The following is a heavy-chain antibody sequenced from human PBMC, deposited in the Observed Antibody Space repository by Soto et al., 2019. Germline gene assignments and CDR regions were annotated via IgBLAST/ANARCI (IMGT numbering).Heavy chain of an antibody. J-gene: IGHJ4*02. CDR1: GYTFTGYY. V-gene: IGHV1-69*13. CDR3: ARESGSSWYGLLHY. D-gene: IGHD6-13*01. CDR2: IIPIFGTA. Sequence: SVKVSCKASGYTFTGYYMHWVRQATGQGLEWMGGIIPIFGTANYAQKFQGRVTITADESTSTAYMELSSLRSEDTAVYYCARESGSSWYGLLHYWGQGTLVTVSS.